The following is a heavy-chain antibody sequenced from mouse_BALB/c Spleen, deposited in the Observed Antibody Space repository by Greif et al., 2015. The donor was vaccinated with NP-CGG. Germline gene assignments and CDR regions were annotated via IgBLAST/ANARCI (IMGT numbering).Heavy chain of an antibody. CDR3: ARGGGSSYGPAWFAY. CDR1: GFNIKDTY. D-gene: IGHD1-1*01. J-gene: IGHJ3*01. Sequence: VHVKQSGAELVKPGASVKLSCTASGFNIKDTYMHWVKQRPEQGLEWIGRTDPANGNTKYDPKFQGKATITADTSSNTASLQLSSLTSEDTAVYYCARGGGSSYGPAWFAYWGQGTLVTVSA. V-gene: IGHV14-3*02. CDR2: TDPANGNT.